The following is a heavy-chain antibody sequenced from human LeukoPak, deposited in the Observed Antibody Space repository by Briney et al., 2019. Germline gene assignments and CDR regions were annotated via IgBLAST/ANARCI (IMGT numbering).Heavy chain of an antibody. CDR2: IYVETNQ. CDR1: GFTFSTYS. V-gene: IGHV3-30*04. Sequence: QPGGSLRLSCEASGFTFSTYSTHWVRQAPGKGLEWVAVIYVETNQNYAASVKGRFTISRDNSKNTLYLQMNGLRAEDTALYYCARGSYYGSGSHYNEYYSDCWGQGTLVTVSS. J-gene: IGHJ4*02. D-gene: IGHD3-10*01. CDR3: ARGSYYGSGSHYNEYYSDC.